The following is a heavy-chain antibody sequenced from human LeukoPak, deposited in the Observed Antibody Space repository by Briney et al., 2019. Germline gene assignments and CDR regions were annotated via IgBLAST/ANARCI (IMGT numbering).Heavy chain of an antibody. D-gene: IGHD5-12*01. CDR2: ISGSGRSA. V-gene: IGHV3-23*01. Sequence: PGGSLRLSCAASGFTFSSHAMSWVRQAPGKGLEWVSVISGSGRSAYYADSLKGRFTISRDNSKDTLYLQMNSLRAEDTALYYCAQDHSGYDLSAGYWGQGTLVTVSS. CDR3: AQDHSGYDLSAGY. J-gene: IGHJ4*02. CDR1: GFTFSSHA.